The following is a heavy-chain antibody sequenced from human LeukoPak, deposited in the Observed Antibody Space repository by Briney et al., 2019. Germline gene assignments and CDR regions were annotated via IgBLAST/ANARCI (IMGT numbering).Heavy chain of an antibody. CDR2: IIPIFGTA. CDR3: AKDSQLEDWSGFNYMDV. D-gene: IGHD3/OR15-3a*01. V-gene: IGHV1-69*13. Sequence: SVKVSCKASGGTFSSYAISWVRQAPGQGLEWMGGIIPIFGTANYAQKFQGRVTITADESTSTAYMELSSLRSEDTAVYYCAKDSQLEDWSGFNYMDVWGKGTTVTVSS. J-gene: IGHJ6*03. CDR1: GGTFSSYA.